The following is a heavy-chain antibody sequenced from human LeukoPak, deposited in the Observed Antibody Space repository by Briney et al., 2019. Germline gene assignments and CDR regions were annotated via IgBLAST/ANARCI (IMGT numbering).Heavy chain of an antibody. Sequence: PGGSLRLSCAASGFTFSSYGMHWVRQAPGKGLEWVAVISYDGSNKYYADSVKGRFTISRDNSKNTLYLQMNSLRAEDTAVYYCARDRNYCSSDRCYDVFDIWGQGTMVTVSS. V-gene: IGHV3-30*03. CDR1: GFTFSSYG. CDR3: ARDRNYCSSDRCYDVFDI. J-gene: IGHJ3*02. D-gene: IGHD6-19*01. CDR2: ISYDGSNK.